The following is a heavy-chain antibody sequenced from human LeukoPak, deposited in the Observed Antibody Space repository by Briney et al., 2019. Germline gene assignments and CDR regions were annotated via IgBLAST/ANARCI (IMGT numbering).Heavy chain of an antibody. CDR1: GDSISSSSFY. J-gene: IGHJ4*02. CDR3: ARGGIQRRAPLDF. V-gene: IGHV4-39*01. CDR2: IFYSGST. D-gene: IGHD5-18*01. Sequence: SETLPVSCTVSGDSISSSSFYWGWIRQPPGKGLEWIATIFYSGSTYYNPSLKSRVTIAVDTSKNQFSLKLSSVTAADTAVYYCARGGIQRRAPLDFWGEGLLVTVSS.